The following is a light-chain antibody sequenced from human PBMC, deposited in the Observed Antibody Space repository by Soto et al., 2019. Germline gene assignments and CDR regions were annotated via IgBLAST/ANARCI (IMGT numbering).Light chain of an antibody. Sequence: QSALTQPPSASGTPGQRVTISCSGSSSNIGSNFVYWYQQLPGTAPKLLIYRNNQRPSGVPDRFSGSKSGTSASLAISGLRSEDEADYYCATWDDRMSGRVFGGGTKLTVL. CDR1: SSNIGSNF. CDR3: ATWDDRMSGRV. J-gene: IGLJ3*02. V-gene: IGLV1-47*01. CDR2: RNN.